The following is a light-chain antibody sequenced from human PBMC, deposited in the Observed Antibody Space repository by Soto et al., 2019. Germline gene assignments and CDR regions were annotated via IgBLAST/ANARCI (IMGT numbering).Light chain of an antibody. CDR1: QSISSW. CDR2: DAS. V-gene: IGKV1-5*01. Sequence: QMTQSPSTLSASVGDRVTITCRASQSISSWLAWYQQKPGKAPKLLIYDASSLESGVPSRFSGSGSGTEFTLTISSLQTDASATYYCQPYSTYWTFGQGTKV. CDR3: QPYSTYWT. J-gene: IGKJ1*01.